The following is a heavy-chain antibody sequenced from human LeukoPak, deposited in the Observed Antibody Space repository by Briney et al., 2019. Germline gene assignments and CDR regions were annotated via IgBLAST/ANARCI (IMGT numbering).Heavy chain of an antibody. V-gene: IGHV3-53*01. CDR2: IYSGGST. CDR3: ARSSGPGFYYDSSGYYYEDY. J-gene: IGHJ4*02. CDR1: GFTFSSYA. D-gene: IGHD3-22*01. Sequence: GGSLRLSCAASGFTFSSYAMSWVRQAPGKGLEWVSVIYSGGSTYYADSVKGRFTISRDNSKNTLYLQMNSLRAEDTAVYYCARSSGPGFYYDSSGYYYEDYWGQGTLVTVSS.